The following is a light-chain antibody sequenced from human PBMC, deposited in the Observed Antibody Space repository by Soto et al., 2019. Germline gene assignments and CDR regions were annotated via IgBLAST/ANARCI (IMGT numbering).Light chain of an antibody. V-gene: IGKV3-20*01. CDR2: ATS. J-gene: IGKJ3*01. Sequence: EIVWTQSPGTLSLSPGERATLSCKASQSVSSSYLAWYQQKPGQAPRLLIYATSTRATGIPDRFSGRGSGTDFTLTISRLEPEDIAVYYCQQYGSSPRYTFGPGTKVDIK. CDR1: QSVSSSY. CDR3: QQYGSSPRYT.